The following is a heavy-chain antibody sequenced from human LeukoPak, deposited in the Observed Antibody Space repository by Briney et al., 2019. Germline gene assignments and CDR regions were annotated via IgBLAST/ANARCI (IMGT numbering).Heavy chain of an antibody. CDR3: AKPVGAVYFDY. J-gene: IGHJ4*02. CDR1: GFTFSSYA. Sequence: GGSLRLACAASGFTFSSYAMSWVRQAPGKGLEWVSAISGSAGSTYYADSVKGRFTISTDNSKNTLYLQMNSLRAEDTAVYYCAKPVGAVYFDYWGQGTLVTVSS. CDR2: ISGSAGST. V-gene: IGHV3-23*01. D-gene: IGHD1-26*01.